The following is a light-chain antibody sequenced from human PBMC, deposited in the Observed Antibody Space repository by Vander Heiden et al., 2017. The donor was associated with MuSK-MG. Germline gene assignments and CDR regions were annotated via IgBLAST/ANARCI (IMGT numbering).Light chain of an antibody. Sequence: SGWSPQSVTISCTGTSSDVGGYNFVSWYQQHPGKAPKLMIYEVSQRPSGVPYFFTGTKADNTASRPVFGRQAEDEDDYYSTSGAGNSRIFGGGTKLTVL. CDR1: SSDVGGYNF. J-gene: IGLJ2*01. V-gene: IGLV2-8*01. CDR2: EVS. CDR3: TSGAGNSRI.